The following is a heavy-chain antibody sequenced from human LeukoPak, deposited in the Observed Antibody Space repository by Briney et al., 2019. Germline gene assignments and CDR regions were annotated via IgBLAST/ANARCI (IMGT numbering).Heavy chain of an antibody. Sequence: ASVKVSCKASGGTFSSYAISWVRQAPGQGLEWMGWISTNTGNPTYAQGFTGRFVSSLDTSVSTAYLQISSLKAEDTAVYYCAEGAVASREDAFDIWGQGTMVTVSS. V-gene: IGHV7-4-1*02. CDR2: ISTNTGNP. CDR1: GGTFSSYA. CDR3: AEGAVASREDAFDI. J-gene: IGHJ3*02. D-gene: IGHD6-19*01.